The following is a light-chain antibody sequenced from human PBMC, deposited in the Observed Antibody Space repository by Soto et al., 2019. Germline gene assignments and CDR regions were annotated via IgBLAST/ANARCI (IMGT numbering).Light chain of an antibody. CDR1: SSDVGDYEH. V-gene: IGLV2-18*01. CDR3: GLFTSSATWV. CDR2: DVI. J-gene: IGLJ3*02. Sequence: QSALTQPPSVSGSPGQSVTISCTVTSSDVGDYEHVSWYQLAPGTAPKLLISDVINRPSGVPDRFSGSKSGNTPSLTISGLQADDEADYYCGLFTSSATWVFGGGTKLTV.